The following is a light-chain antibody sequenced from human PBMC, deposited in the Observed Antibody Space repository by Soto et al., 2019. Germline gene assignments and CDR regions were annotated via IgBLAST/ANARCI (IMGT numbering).Light chain of an antibody. J-gene: IGKJ1*01. V-gene: IGKV3-20*01. CDR1: QSISRY. CDR3: HQYGSSPST. Sequence: EIALTQSPATLSLSPGERPTLSCRASQSISRYLAWYQQKPGQAPRLLIYGASNRATGIPDRFSGSGSGTDFTLTISRLEPEDFAVYYCHQYGSSPSTFGQGTKVDI. CDR2: GAS.